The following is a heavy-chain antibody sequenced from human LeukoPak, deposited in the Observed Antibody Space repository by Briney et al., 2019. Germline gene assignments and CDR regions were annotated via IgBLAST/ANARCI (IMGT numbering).Heavy chain of an antibody. CDR1: GGSISSGGYS. D-gene: IGHD3-3*01. CDR2: IYHSGST. J-gene: IGHJ4*02. V-gene: IGHV4-30-2*01. Sequence: SETLSLTCAVSGGSISSGGYSWSWIRQPPGKGLEWIGYIYHSGSTYYNPSLKSRVTISVDTSKNQFSLKLSSVTAADTAVYYCARRTYYDFWSGYPPARHFDYWGQGTLVTVSS. CDR3: ARRTYYDFWSGYPPARHFDY.